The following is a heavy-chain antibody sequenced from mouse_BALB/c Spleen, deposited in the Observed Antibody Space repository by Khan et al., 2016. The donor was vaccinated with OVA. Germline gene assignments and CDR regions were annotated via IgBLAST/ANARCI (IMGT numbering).Heavy chain of an antibody. CDR1: GYTFTSYW. V-gene: IGHV1-7*01. J-gene: IGHJ2*01. Sequence: QVQLKQSGAELAKPGASVKMSCKASGYTFTSYWMHWIKQRPGQGLEWIGYINPTSGYTDYNQKFKDKATLTADESSSTAYMQLSSLTSDDSAVYYCARDRIDYWGQGTALTVSS. CDR3: ARDRIDY. CDR2: INPTSGYT.